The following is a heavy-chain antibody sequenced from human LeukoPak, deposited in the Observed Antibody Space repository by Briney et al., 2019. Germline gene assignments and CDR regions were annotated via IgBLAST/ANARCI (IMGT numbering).Heavy chain of an antibody. D-gene: IGHD3-9*01. V-gene: IGHV4-34*01. CDR2: INHSGST. J-gene: IGHJ4*02. CDR3: ARQNFDWLFS. CDR1: GFTFSSYA. Sequence: GSLRLSCAASGFTFSSYAMSWVRQAPGKGLEWIGEINHSGSTNYNPSLKSRVTISVDTSKNQFSLKLSSVTAADTAVYYCARQNFDWLFSWGQGTLVTVSS.